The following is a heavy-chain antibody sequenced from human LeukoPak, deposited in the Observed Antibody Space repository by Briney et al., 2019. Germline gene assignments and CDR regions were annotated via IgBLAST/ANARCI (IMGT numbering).Heavy chain of an antibody. J-gene: IGHJ4*02. V-gene: IGHV3-9*01. CDR3: AKDNLGELQYYFDY. D-gene: IGHD3-10*01. Sequence: PGGSLRLSCEASGFTFDNYAMHWVRQAPGKGLEWVSGISWNSGSIGYADSVKGRFTISRDNAKNSLYLQMNSLRAEDTALYYCAKDNLGELQYYFDYWGQGTLVTVSS. CDR2: ISWNSGSI. CDR1: GFTFDNYA.